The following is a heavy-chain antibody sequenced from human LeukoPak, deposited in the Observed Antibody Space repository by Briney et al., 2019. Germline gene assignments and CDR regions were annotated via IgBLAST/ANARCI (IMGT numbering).Heavy chain of an antibody. Sequence: PGGSLRLSCEASGFSFSIYNMNWVRLAPGKGLEWVSSISGSSSQVWYADSVKGRFTSSRDNAKNSLYLQMSSLRVEDTAVYYCARDQYYSDTSGYPYDVWGQGTMVTVSS. CDR2: ISGSSSQV. J-gene: IGHJ3*01. CDR1: GFSFSIYN. V-gene: IGHV3-21*01. CDR3: ARDQYYSDTSGYPYDV. D-gene: IGHD3-22*01.